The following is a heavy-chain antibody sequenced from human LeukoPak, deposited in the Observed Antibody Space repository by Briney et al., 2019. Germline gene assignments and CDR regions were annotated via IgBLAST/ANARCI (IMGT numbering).Heavy chain of an antibody. V-gene: IGHV4-59*08. J-gene: IGHJ5*02. CDR1: GGSISRYY. CDR2: MCDGGST. D-gene: IGHD3-10*01. CDR3: ARWIDGSGSSPQPQNWFDP. Sequence: PGDTLSPTCTVAGGSISRYYWSCIRQPPGKGLGCTGYMCDGGSTNYTPSLKSRVTISVDTSKNQFSLKLSSVTAADTAVYYCARWIDGSGSSPQPQNWFDPWGQGTLVTVSS.